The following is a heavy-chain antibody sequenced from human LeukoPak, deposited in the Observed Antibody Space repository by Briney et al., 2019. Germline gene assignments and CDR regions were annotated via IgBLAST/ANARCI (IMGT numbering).Heavy chain of an antibody. CDR2: INPSGGNT. D-gene: IGHD5-24*01. V-gene: IGHV1-46*01. CDR3: ARVRDGYNDAYDI. CDR1: GGTFSNYA. J-gene: IGHJ3*02. Sequence: GASVKVSCKASGGTFSNYAISWVRQAPGQGLEWMGIINPSGGNTNYAQNFQGRVTMTRDTSTSTVYMELSSLRSEDTAVYYCARVRDGYNDAYDIWGQGTMVTVPS.